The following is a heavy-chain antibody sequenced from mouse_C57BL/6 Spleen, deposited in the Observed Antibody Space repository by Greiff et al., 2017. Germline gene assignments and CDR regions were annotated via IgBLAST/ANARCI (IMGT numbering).Heavy chain of an antibody. CDR3: ARSTMVTTGFAY. CDR1: GYAFSSSW. V-gene: IGHV1-82*01. J-gene: IGHJ3*01. CDR2: IYPGDGDT. D-gene: IGHD2-2*01. Sequence: VQLQESGPELVKPGASVKISCKASGYAFSSSWMNWVKQRPGKGLEWIGRIYPGDGDTNYNGKFKGKATLTADKSSSTAYMQLSILTSEDSAVYFCARSTMVTTGFAYWGQGTLVTVSA.